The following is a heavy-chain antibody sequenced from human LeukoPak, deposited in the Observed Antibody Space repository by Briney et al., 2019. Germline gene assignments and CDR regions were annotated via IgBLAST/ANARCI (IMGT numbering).Heavy chain of an antibody. CDR3: ARFGQQLVGFDY. CDR1: GFTFSSYA. Sequence: GGSLRLSCAASGFTFSSYAMHWVRQAPGKGLEGVAVISYDGSNKYYADSVKGRFTISRDNSKNTLYLQMNSLRAEDTAVYYCARFGQQLVGFDYWGQGTLVTVSS. CDR2: ISYDGSNK. J-gene: IGHJ4*02. D-gene: IGHD6-13*01. V-gene: IGHV3-30-3*01.